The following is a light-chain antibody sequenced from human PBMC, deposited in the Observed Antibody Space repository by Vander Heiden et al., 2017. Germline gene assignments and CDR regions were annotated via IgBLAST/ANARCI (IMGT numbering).Light chain of an antibody. CDR1: RSNIGSNT. V-gene: IGLV1-44*01. CDR3: AAWDDSLNGVV. Sequence: QSVLTQPPSASGTPGQRVPISCSGSRSNIGSNTVNWYQQLPGMAPKLLIYSNNQRPSGVPDRFSGSKSGTSASLAISGLQSEDEADYYCAAWDDSLNGVVFGGGTKLTVL. J-gene: IGLJ2*01. CDR2: SNN.